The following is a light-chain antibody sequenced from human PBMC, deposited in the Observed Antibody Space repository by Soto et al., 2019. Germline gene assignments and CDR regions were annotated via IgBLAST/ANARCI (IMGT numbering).Light chain of an antibody. J-gene: IGKJ1*01. Sequence: ILMTQSPSSLSASVGDRVTVTCRASQGISSYLAWYQQKPGKAPKLLIYAASTLQSGVPSRFSGSGSGTDFTLTISSLQPEDFATYYCQQLNSYQTFGQGTKVDIK. V-gene: IGKV1-9*01. CDR1: QGISSY. CDR2: AAS. CDR3: QQLNSYQT.